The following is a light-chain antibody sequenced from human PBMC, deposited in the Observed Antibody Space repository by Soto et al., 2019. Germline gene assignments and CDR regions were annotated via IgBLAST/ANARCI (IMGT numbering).Light chain of an antibody. CDR3: QQYNNWPRT. CDR1: QSVSSN. J-gene: IGKJ2*01. Sequence: EIVMTQSPATLSVSPGERATLSCRASQSVSSNLAWYQQKPGQAPRLLIYGASIRATGIPARFSGSGSGTEFTLTISSLQSEDFAVYYCQQYNNWPRTFSQGTKLEIK. V-gene: IGKV3D-15*01. CDR2: GAS.